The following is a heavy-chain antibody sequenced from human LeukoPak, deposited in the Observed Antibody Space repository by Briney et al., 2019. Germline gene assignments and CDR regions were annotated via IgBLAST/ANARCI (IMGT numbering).Heavy chain of an antibody. J-gene: IGHJ3*02. CDR1: GYTLTELS. V-gene: IGHV1-24*01. CDR3: ATLNHFLVIPEDAFDI. D-gene: IGHD3-16*02. Sequence: GASVKVSCKVSGYTLTELSMHWVRQAPGKGLEWMGGFDPEDGETIYAQKFQGRVTITEDTSTDTAYMELSSLRSEDTAVYYCATLNHFLVIPEDAFDIWGQGTMVTVSS. CDR2: FDPEDGET.